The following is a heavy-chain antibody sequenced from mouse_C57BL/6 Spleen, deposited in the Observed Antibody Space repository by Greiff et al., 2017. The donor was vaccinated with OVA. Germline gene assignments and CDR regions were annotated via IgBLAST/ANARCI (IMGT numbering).Heavy chain of an antibody. D-gene: IGHD2-5*01. J-gene: IGHJ3*01. CDR3: ASTYYSNYAWFAY. V-gene: IGHV3-6*01. CDR1: GYSITSGYY. Sequence: VQLQESGPGLVKPSQSLSLTCSVTGYSITSGYYWNWIRQFPGNKLEWMGYISYDGSNNYNPSLKNRISITRDTSKNQFFLKLNSVTTEDTATYYCASTYYSNYAWFAYWGQGTLVTVSA. CDR2: ISYDGSN.